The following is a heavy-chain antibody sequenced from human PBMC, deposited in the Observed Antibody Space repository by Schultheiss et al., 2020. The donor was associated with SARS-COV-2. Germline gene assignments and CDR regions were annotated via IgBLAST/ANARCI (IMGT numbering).Heavy chain of an antibody. Sequence: SETLSLTCTVSGGSISSGGYYWSWIRQHPGKGLEWIGYIYYSGSTNYNPSLKSRVTISVDTSKNQFSLKLSSVTAADTAVYYCARAPRGGGSGWYLFYFDYWGQGTLVTVSS. CDR3: ARAPRGGGSGWYLFYFDY. CDR1: GGSISSGGYY. J-gene: IGHJ4*02. CDR2: IYYSGST. D-gene: IGHD6-19*01. V-gene: IGHV4-61*08.